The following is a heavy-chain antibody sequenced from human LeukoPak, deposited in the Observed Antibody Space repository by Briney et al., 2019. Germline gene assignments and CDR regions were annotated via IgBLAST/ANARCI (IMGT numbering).Heavy chain of an antibody. CDR3: ARWSVGATPAAGSVRPDNWFDP. Sequence: SETLSLTCTVSGGSISSYYWSWLRQPPGKGLEWTGYIYYSGSTNYNPSLKSRVTISVDTSKNQFSLKLSSVTPADTAVYYCARWSVGATPAAGSVRPDNWFDPWGQGTLVTVSS. D-gene: IGHD1-26*01. CDR2: IYYSGST. J-gene: IGHJ5*02. V-gene: IGHV4-59*01. CDR1: GGSISSYY.